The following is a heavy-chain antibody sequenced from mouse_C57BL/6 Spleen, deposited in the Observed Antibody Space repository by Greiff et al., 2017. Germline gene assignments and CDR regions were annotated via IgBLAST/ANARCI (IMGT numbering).Heavy chain of an antibody. CDR1: GYTFTDYY. V-gene: IGHV1-19*01. D-gene: IGHD2-4*01. CDR2: INPYNGGT. CDR3: ARYYPIYDYDWYFDV. Sequence: EVQLQQSGPVLVKPGASVKMSCKASGYTFTDYYMNWVKQSHGKSLEWIGVINPYNGGTSYNQKFKGKATLTVDKSSSTAYMELNSLTSEDSAVYYCARYYPIYDYDWYFDVWGTGTTVTVSS. J-gene: IGHJ1*03.